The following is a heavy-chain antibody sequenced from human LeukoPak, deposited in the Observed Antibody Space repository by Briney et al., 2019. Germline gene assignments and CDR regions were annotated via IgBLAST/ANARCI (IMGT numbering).Heavy chain of an antibody. CDR2: IYHSGST. Sequence: SETLSLTCTVSGYSISSGYYWGWIRQPPGKGLEWIGSIYHSGSTYYNPSLKSRVTISVDTSKNQFSLKLSSVTAADTAVYYCARDADYQLLMTTAIAWFDPWGQGTLATVSS. J-gene: IGHJ5*02. V-gene: IGHV4-38-2*02. D-gene: IGHD2-2*01. CDR3: ARDADYQLLMTTAIAWFDP. CDR1: GYSISSGYY.